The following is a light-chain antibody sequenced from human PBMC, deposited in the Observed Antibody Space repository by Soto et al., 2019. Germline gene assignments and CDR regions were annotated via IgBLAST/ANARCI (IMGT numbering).Light chain of an antibody. Sequence: EMVLTQSPGTLSLSPGERATLSCRASQSVSSTYLAWYQQKPGQAPRLLIYDASTRATGIPDRFTGSGSGTDFTLTISRLEPEDFAVYYCQQYAGSPPWTFGQGTKVEIK. CDR2: DAS. V-gene: IGKV3-20*01. CDR1: QSVSSTY. CDR3: QQYAGSPPWT. J-gene: IGKJ1*01.